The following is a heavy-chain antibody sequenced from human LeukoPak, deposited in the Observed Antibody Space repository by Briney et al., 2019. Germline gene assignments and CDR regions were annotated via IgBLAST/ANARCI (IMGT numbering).Heavy chain of an antibody. CDR1: GGSISSGDYY. J-gene: IGHJ4*02. Sequence: SQTLSLTCTVSGGSISSGDYYWSWIRQPPGKGLEWIGYIYYSGSTYYNPSLKSRVTISVDTSKNQFSLKLSSVTAADTAVYYCARDPIAQNKSSSSWDWGQGTLVTVSS. CDR2: IYYSGST. CDR3: ARDPIAQNKSSSSWD. V-gene: IGHV4-30-4*01. D-gene: IGHD6-13*01.